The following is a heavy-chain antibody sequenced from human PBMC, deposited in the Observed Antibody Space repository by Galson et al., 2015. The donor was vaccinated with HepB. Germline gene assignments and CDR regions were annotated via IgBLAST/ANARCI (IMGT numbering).Heavy chain of an antibody. CDR3: AQHRQEGATTFDS. CDR2: ISGSGGST. D-gene: IGHD1-26*01. J-gene: IGHJ4*02. Sequence: SLRLSCAASGFTFSSYAMSWVRQAPGKGLEWVSAISGSGGSTYYADSVKGRFTISRDNSKNTLYLQMNSLRAEDTAVYYCAQHRQEGATTFDSWGQGTLVTVSS. V-gene: IGHV3-23*01. CDR1: GFTFSSYA.